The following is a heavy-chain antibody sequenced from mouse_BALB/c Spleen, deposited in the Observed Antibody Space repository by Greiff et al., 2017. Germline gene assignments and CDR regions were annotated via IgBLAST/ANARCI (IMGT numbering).Heavy chain of an antibody. CDR3: ARGGYYDYVFAY. Sequence: EVQLVESGGGLVKPGGSLKLSCAASGFTFSDYYMYWVRQTPEKRLEWVATISDGGSYTYYPDSVKGRFTISRDNAKNNLYLQMSSLKSEDTAMYYCARGGYYDYVFAYWGQGTLVTVSA. D-gene: IGHD2-4*01. CDR1: GFTFSDYY. CDR2: ISDGGSYT. V-gene: IGHV5-4*02. J-gene: IGHJ3*01.